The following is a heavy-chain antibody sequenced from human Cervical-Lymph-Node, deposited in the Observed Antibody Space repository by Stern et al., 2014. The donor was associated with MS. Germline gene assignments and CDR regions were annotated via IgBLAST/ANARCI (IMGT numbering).Heavy chain of an antibody. V-gene: IGHV1-46*01. Sequence: QVQLVQSGAEMKKPGASVKLSCMASGYSFTSYFIKWVRQAPGQGLEWMGIINPSAGNTNYAQKFQGRVVMTTDTSTGTVYLELSSLRSEDTAVYYCARDEGADYWGQGTLVTVSS. CDR3: ARDEGADY. CDR1: GYSFTSYF. J-gene: IGHJ4*02. CDR2: INPSAGNT.